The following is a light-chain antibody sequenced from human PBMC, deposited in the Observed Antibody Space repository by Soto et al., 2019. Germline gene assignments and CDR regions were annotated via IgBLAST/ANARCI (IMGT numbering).Light chain of an antibody. CDR1: QSISSW. V-gene: IGKV1-5*01. CDR3: QHYNTFWT. CDR2: DAS. Sequence: DIQMSQSPSSLSASVGDRVSITCRASQSISSWLAWYQQKPGKAPKLLIYDASSLESGVPSRFSGSGSGTEFTLTISSLQPDDFATHYCQHYNTFWTFGQGTKVDIK. J-gene: IGKJ1*01.